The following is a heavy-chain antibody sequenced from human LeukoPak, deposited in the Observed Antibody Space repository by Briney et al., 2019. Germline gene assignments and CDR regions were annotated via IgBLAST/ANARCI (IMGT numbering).Heavy chain of an antibody. CDR1: GFTFSSYW. CDR3: ARDKYYYDSSGYLP. V-gene: IGHV3-7*01. Sequence: GGSLRLSCAAPGFTFSSYWMSWVRQAPGKGLEWVANIKQDGSEKYYVDSVKGRFTISRDNAKNSLYLQMNSLRAEDTAVYYCARDKYYYDSSGYLPWGQGTLVTVSS. D-gene: IGHD3-22*01. J-gene: IGHJ5*02. CDR2: IKQDGSEK.